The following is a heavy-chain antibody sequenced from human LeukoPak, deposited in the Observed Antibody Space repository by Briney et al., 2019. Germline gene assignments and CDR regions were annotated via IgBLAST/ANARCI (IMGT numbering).Heavy chain of an antibody. CDR1: GFSFSSYD. CDR3: ALTDGSGSYWLY. V-gene: IGHV3-23*01. D-gene: IGHD3-10*01. Sequence: PGGSLRLSCAASGFSFSSYDMSWVRQAPGKGLEWVSAIRESGESIYYADSVKGRFTISRDNSRNMLYLQMSSLRAEDTAVYYCALTDGSGSYWLYWGQGTLVTVSA. J-gene: IGHJ4*02. CDR2: IRESGESI.